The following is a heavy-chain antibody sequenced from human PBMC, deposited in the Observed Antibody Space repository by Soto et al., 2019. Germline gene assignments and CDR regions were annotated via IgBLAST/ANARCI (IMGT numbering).Heavy chain of an antibody. V-gene: IGHV1-18*01. J-gene: IGHJ5*02. D-gene: IGHD2-15*01. Sequence: QVQLVQSGAEVKKAGASVKVSCKASGYTLTTHGISWVRQVPGQGLEWMGWVRGDNGHTNYAQSLQGRVTMTTDTSTNTAYMELRSLRSDDTAVYYCARDLGYCRTGTCYREWFDPWGQGTLVTVSS. CDR1: GYTLTTHG. CDR2: VRGDNGHT. CDR3: ARDLGYCRTGTCYREWFDP.